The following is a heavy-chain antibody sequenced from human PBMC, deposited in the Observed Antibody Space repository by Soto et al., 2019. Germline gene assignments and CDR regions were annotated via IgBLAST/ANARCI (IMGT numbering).Heavy chain of an antibody. CDR1: GYTFTSYD. CDR2: MNPNSGNT. V-gene: IGHV1-8*01. CDR3: ARGINYYVSGDEAFDI. D-gene: IGHD3-10*01. Sequence: QVQLVQSGAEVKKPGASVKVSCKASGYTFTSYDINWVRQATGQGLEWMGWMNPNSGNTGYAQKFQSRVTMTRNTSLSTAYMELSSLRSEDTAVYYCARGINYYVSGDEAFDIRGQGTMVTVSS. J-gene: IGHJ3*02.